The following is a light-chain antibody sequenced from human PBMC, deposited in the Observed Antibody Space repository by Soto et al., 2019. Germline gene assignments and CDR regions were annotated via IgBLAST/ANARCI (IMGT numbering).Light chain of an antibody. CDR3: CSYAGSSTFVV. CDR2: EGS. CDR1: NSDVGNYNL. J-gene: IGLJ2*01. Sequence: QSVLTQSASVSGSPGQSITISCTGTNSDVGNYNLVSWYQQHPDKAPKLIIYEGSKRPSGVSNRFSGSKSGNTASLTISGLQAEDEADYYCCSYAGSSTFVVFGGGTKVTVL. V-gene: IGLV2-23*03.